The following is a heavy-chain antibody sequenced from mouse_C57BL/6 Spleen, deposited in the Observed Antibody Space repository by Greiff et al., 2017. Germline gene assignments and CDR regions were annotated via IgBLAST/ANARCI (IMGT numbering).Heavy chain of an antibody. CDR3: ASDGSYAMDY. CDR1: GYTFTSYG. D-gene: IGHD2-3*01. CDR2: IYPRSGNT. V-gene: IGHV1-81*01. Sequence: VKLQESGAELARPGASVKLSCKASGYTFTSYGISWVKQRTGQGLEWIGEIYPRSGNTYYNEKFKGKATLTADKSSSTAYMELRSLTSEDSAVYFCASDGSYAMDYWGQGTSVTVSS. J-gene: IGHJ4*01.